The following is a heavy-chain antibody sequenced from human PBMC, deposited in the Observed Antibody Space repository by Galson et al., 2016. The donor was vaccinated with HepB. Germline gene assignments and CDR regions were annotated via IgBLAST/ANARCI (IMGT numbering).Heavy chain of an antibody. CDR3: ARYKYYDTGGPLLRTDAFDM. Sequence: SVKVSCKASGYTLSELSIHWVRQAPGKGLEWMGGFDAEDGEIAYAKKIQGRVTMTEDTSADTAYMELSSLRSEDTAVYYCARYKYYDTGGPLLRTDAFDMWGQGTMVTVSS. J-gene: IGHJ3*02. CDR2: FDAEDGEI. CDR1: GYTLSELS. D-gene: IGHD3-22*01. V-gene: IGHV1-24*01.